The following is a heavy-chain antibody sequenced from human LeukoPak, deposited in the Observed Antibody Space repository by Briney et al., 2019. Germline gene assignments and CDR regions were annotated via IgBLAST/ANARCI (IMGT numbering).Heavy chain of an antibody. J-gene: IGHJ3*02. D-gene: IGHD3-9*01. V-gene: IGHV3-48*01. CDR1: GFTFSSYS. CDR2: ISSSSSTI. CDR3: ARDTTYYDILTGQPGGSAFDI. Sequence: GGSLRLSCAASGFTFSSYSMNWVRQAPGKGLEWVSYISSSSSTIYYADSVKGRFTISRDNAKNSLYLQMNSLRAEDTPVYYCARDTTYYDILTGQPGGSAFDIWGQGTMVTVSS.